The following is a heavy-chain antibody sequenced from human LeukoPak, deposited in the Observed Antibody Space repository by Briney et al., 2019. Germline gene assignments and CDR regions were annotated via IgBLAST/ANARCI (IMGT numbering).Heavy chain of an antibody. CDR2: IYYTGTT. CDR3: VRVGVTNWFDP. V-gene: IGHV4-39*01. D-gene: IGHD1-26*01. Sequence: PSETLSLTCTVSGGSISNSGYYWGWIRQPPGKGLEWIGLIYYTGTTYYNPSLSSRVTISVDTSMNQFSLRLTSVTATDTSVYYCVRVGVTNWFDPWGQGALVTVSS. CDR1: GGSISNSGYY. J-gene: IGHJ5*02.